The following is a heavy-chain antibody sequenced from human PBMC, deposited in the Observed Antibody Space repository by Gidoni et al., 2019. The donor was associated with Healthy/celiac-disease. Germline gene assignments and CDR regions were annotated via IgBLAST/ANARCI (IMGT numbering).Heavy chain of an antibody. CDR3: AREGDYDIFGRGPYYYYGMDV. J-gene: IGHJ6*02. Sequence: QVQLVESGGGVVQPGRSLRLSCAASGFTFSSSAMLWVRQAPGKGLEWVAVISYDGSNKYYADSVKGRFTISRDNSKNTLYLQMNSLRAEDTAVYYCAREGDYDIFGRGPYYYYGMDVWGQGTTVTVSS. D-gene: IGHD3-9*01. CDR2: ISYDGSNK. CDR1: GFTFSSSA. V-gene: IGHV3-30-3*01.